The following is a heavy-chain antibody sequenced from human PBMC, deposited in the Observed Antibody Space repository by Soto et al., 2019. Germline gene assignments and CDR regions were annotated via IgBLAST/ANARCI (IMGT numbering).Heavy chain of an antibody. CDR2: IYYSGRT. D-gene: IGHD4-17*01. CDR3: ARVGGDDFGDSGGFDY. V-gene: IGHV4-59*01. J-gene: IGHJ4*02. CDR1: GGSIRDYF. Sequence: QVQLQESGPGLVKPSETLSLTCTVSGGSIRDYFWTWIRQPPGKGLEWIGYIYYSGRTNYNPSLKSRVSISVDTSKNHFSLQLRSVTPADTAVYYCARVGGDDFGDSGGFDYWGQGTLVTVSS.